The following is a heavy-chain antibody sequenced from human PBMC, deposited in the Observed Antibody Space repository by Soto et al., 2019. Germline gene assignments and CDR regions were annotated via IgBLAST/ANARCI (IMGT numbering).Heavy chain of an antibody. D-gene: IGHD2-21*02. V-gene: IGHV3-23*01. CDR2: ISGSGGST. J-gene: IGHJ4*02. CDR1: GFTFSSYA. CDR3: AKGSDSLLLDY. Sequence: AGVSLSLSCAASGFTFSSYAMSWVRQAPGKGLEWVSAISGSGGSTYYADSVKGRFTISRDNSKNTLYLQMNSLRAEDTAVYYCAKGSDSLLLDYWGQGTLVTVSS.